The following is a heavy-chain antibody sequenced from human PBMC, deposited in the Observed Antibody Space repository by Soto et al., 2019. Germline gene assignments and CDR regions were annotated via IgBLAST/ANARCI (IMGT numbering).Heavy chain of an antibody. CDR3: VREAKRRGGFDS. CDR2: MNQDGSER. D-gene: IGHD3-16*01. Sequence: EVQLVESGGGLVQPGGSLRLSCAASVFTVNDFWMSWVRQAPGKGLEWVANMNQDGSERYYVDSVKGRFTISRDTAEESLNLQMHSLRVEDTALYYCVREAKRRGGFDSWGQGTLVTVSS. V-gene: IGHV3-7*01. J-gene: IGHJ4*02. CDR1: VFTVNDFW.